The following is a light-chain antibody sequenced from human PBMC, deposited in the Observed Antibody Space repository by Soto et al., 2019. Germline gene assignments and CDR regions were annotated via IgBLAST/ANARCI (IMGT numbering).Light chain of an antibody. J-gene: IGLJ2*01. V-gene: IGLV2-14*01. CDR2: DVS. CDR3: STYTSSSTYVV. Sequence: QSALTQPASVSGSPGQSITISCTGTSSDVGGYNYVSWYQQHPGKAPKLMIYDVSNRPSGVSNRFSGSKSGNTASLTISWLQAEAEADYYCSTYTSSSTYVVFGGGTKVTVL. CDR1: SSDVGGYNY.